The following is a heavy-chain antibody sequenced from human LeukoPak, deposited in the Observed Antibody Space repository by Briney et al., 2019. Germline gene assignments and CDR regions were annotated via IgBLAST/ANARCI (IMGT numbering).Heavy chain of an antibody. V-gene: IGHV1-2*02. J-gene: IGHJ3*02. CDR1: GYTFTGYY. Sequence: ASVKVSCKASGYTFTGYYMHWVRQAPGQGLEWMGWINPNSGGTNYAQKFQGRVTMTRDTSISTAYMELSRLRSDDTAVYYCARDGVPDYDILTGYGADAFDIWGQGTMVTVSS. CDR3: ARDGVPDYDILTGYGADAFDI. CDR2: INPNSGGT. D-gene: IGHD3-9*01.